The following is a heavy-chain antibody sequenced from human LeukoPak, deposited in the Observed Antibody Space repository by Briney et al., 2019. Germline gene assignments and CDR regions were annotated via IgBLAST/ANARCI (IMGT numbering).Heavy chain of an antibody. D-gene: IGHD2-15*01. CDR1: RFTVSSNY. V-gene: IGHV3-53*01. CDR2: IYSGGST. J-gene: IGHJ4*02. Sequence: GGSLRLSCAASRFTVSSNYMSWVRQAPGKGLEWVSVIYSGGSTYCADSVKGRFTISRDNSKNTLYLQMNSLRAEDTAVYYCASAAGVVAAIGRLVEGYFDYWGQGTLVTVSS. CDR3: ASAAGVVAAIGRLVEGYFDY.